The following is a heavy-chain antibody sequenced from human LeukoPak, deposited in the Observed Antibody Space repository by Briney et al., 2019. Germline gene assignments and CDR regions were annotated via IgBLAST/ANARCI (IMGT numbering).Heavy chain of an antibody. J-gene: IGHJ6*04. D-gene: IGHD3-10*02. Sequence: PGGSLRLSCAASGFTFTNAWMSWVRQAPGKGLEWVSYISSSGSTIYYADSVKGRFTISRDNAKNSLYLQMNSLRAEDTAVYYCAELGITMIGGVWGKGTTVTVSS. V-gene: IGHV3-11*04. CDR2: ISSSGSTI. CDR3: AELGITMIGGV. CDR1: GFTFTNAW.